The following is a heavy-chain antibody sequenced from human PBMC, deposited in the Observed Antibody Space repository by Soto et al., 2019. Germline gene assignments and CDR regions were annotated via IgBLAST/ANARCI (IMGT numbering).Heavy chain of an antibody. CDR2: FSGSVGST. V-gene: IGHV3-23*01. J-gene: IGHJ6*03. CDR3: AKFVYYYYYMDV. Sequence: PGGSLRLSCAASGFTFSSYAMSWVRQAPGKGLEWVSVFSGSVGSTYYADSVKGRFTISRYNSKNTLFLKMNSLRAEDTAVYYCAKFVYYYYYMDVWGKGTTVTVSS. CDR1: GFTFSSYA.